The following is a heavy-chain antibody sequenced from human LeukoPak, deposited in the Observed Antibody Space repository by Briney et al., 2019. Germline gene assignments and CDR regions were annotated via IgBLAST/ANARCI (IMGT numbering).Heavy chain of an antibody. CDR1: GFAFSSYA. CDR2: ISGSGGST. Sequence: GGSLRLSCAASGFAFSSYAMSRVRQAPGKGLEWVSAISGSGGSTYYADSVKGRFTISRDNSKNTLYLQMNSLRAEDTAVYYCAKDKPGIAAAGAPNWFDPWGQGTLVTVSS. D-gene: IGHD6-13*01. CDR3: AKDKPGIAAAGAPNWFDP. V-gene: IGHV3-23*01. J-gene: IGHJ5*02.